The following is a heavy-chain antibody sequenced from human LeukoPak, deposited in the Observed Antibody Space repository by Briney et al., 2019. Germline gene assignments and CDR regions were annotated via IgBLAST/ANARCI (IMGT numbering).Heavy chain of an antibody. CDR1: EFTLSNYA. CDR2: ISYDGSNE. D-gene: IGHD3-3*01. V-gene: IGHV3-30-3*01. CDR3: ARGDFWSGYWYYYMDV. J-gene: IGHJ6*03. Sequence: GRSLRLSCAASEFTLSNYAMHWVRQAPGKGLEWVAVISYDGSNEYYADSVKGRFTISRDSSKNTLYLQMNSLRAEDTAVYYCARGDFWSGYWYYYMDVWGKGTTVTVSS.